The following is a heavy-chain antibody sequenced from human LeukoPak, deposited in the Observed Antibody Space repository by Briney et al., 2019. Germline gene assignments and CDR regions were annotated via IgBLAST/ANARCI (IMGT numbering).Heavy chain of an antibody. CDR2: IYYSGST. J-gene: IGHJ4*02. CDR1: GGSITSSRYY. V-gene: IGHV4-39*07. D-gene: IGHD2-2*01. Sequence: PSETLSLTCSVSGGSITSSRYYWGWIRQPPGKALEWIGSIYYSGSTYYNPSLKSRVTISLDTSKNQFSLKLSSVTAADTAVYYCASPRDYDTFVYCYAPSPPFDYWGQGTLVTVSS. CDR3: ASPRDYDTFVYCYAPSPPFDY.